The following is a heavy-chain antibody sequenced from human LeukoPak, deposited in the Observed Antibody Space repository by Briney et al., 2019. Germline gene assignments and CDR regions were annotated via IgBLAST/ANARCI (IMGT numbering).Heavy chain of an antibody. CDR1: GFTFSSYA. CDR2: TSGSGGST. D-gene: IGHD1-14*01. CDR3: AKGQPHPSAEPTNLDH. V-gene: IGHV3-23*01. J-gene: IGHJ4*02. Sequence: PGGSPRLSCAASGFTFSSYAMSWVRQAPGKGLEWVSATSGSGGSTYYADSVKGRFTISRDNSKNTLYLQMNSLRAEDTAVYYRAKGQPHPSAEPTNLDHWGQGTLVTVSS.